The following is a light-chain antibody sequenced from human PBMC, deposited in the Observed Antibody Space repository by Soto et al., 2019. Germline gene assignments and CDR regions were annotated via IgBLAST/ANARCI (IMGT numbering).Light chain of an antibody. CDR2: GAS. CDR3: QRYGSSPT. J-gene: IGKJ4*01. CDR1: QSVSSSY. V-gene: IGKV3-20*01. Sequence: EIVLTQSPGTLSLSPGERATLSCRASQSVSSSYLAWYQQKPGQAPRLLIYGASSRATGIPDRFSGSGSGTDFTLTISRLEPEDLAVYYCQRYGSSPTFGGGTKV.